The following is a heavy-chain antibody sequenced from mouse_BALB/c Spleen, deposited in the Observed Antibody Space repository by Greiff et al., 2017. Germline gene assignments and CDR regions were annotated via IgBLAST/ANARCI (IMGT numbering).Heavy chain of an antibody. Sequence: EVQLVESGGGLVKPGGSLKLSCAASGFTFSDYYMYWVRQTPEKRLEWVATIRDGGSYTYYPDSVKGRFTISSDNAKNNLYLQMSSLKSEDTAMYYCARDGDYGSSPAWFAYWGQGTLVTVSA. V-gene: IGHV5-4*02. CDR3: ARDGDYGSSPAWFAY. CDR2: IRDGGSYT. CDR1: GFTFSDYY. J-gene: IGHJ3*01. D-gene: IGHD1-1*01.